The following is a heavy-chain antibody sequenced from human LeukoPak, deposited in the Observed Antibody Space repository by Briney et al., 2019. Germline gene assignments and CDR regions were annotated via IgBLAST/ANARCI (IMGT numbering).Heavy chain of an antibody. CDR2: IYYGGNT. J-gene: IGHJ5*02. Sequence: SETLSLTCTVCGGSISRCNYYWGWIRQPPGKGLEWIGSIYYGGNTYYKSSLRSRVTISVDTSKNHFSLNLNSVTAADTAMYYCARHAHIDFVTGLFDPWGQGTLVTVSS. V-gene: IGHV4-39*01. D-gene: IGHD3-3*01. CDR3: ARHAHIDFVTGLFDP. CDR1: GGSISRCNYY.